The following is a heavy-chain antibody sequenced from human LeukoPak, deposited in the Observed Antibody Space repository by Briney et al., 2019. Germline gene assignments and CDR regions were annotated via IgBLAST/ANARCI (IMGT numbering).Heavy chain of an antibody. D-gene: IGHD6-13*01. V-gene: IGHV3-66*01. J-gene: IGHJ4*02. CDR3: ARDIRYSSSGIVFDY. Sequence: GGSLRLSCAASGFTVSSNYMSWVRQAPGKGLEWVSVIYSGGSTYYADSVKGRFTISRDNSKNTLYLQMSSLRAEDTAVYYCARDIRYSSSGIVFDYWGQGTLVTVSS. CDR2: IYSGGST. CDR1: GFTVSSNY.